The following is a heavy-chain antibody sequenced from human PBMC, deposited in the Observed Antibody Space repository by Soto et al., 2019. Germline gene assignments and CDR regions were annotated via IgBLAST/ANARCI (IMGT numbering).Heavy chain of an antibody. V-gene: IGHV3-30*18. CDR1: GFTFSSYG. D-gene: IGHD2-15*01. CDR3: AKDWSDSSGY. J-gene: IGHJ4*02. Sequence: GGSLRLSCAASGFTFSSYGMHWVRQAPGKGLEWVAVISYDGSNKYYADSVKGRFTISRDNSKNTLYLQMNSLRAEDTAVYYCAKDWSDSSGYWGQGTLVTVSS. CDR2: ISYDGSNK.